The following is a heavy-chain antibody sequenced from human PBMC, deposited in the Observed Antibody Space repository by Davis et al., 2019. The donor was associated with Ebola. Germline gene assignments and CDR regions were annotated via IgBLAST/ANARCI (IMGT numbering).Heavy chain of an antibody. CDR3: ARLLEGYCSGGSCYPRLYYYYGMDV. J-gene: IGHJ6*04. V-gene: IGHV1-18*01. CDR1: GYTFTSYG. D-gene: IGHD2-15*01. Sequence: ASVKVSCKASGYTFTSYGISWVRQAPGQGLEWMGWINPHNGNTNYAQNVQGRVIMTTDTATTTAYMEVGGLRSDDTAVYYCARLLEGYCSGGSCYPRLYYYYGMDVWGKGTTVTVSS. CDR2: INPHNGNT.